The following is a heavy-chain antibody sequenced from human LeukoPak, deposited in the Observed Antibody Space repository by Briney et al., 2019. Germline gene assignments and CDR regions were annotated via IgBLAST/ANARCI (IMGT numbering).Heavy chain of an antibody. V-gene: IGHV5-51*01. D-gene: IGHD3-22*01. CDR2: IYPGDSDT. CDR3: ASGDDSSGYYYSAFDI. J-gene: IGHJ3*02. CDR1: GYSFTSYW. Sequence: GESLKISCKGSGYSFTSYWIGWVRQMPGKGLEWMGIIYPGDSDTRYSPSFQGQVTISADKSISTAYLQWSSLKASDTAMYYCASGDDSSGYYYSAFDIWGQGTMVTVSS.